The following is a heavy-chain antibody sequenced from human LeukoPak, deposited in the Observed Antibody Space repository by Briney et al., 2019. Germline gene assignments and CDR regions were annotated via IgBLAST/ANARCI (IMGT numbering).Heavy chain of an antibody. J-gene: IGHJ4*02. D-gene: IGHD1-26*01. CDR1: GGSISSSSYY. CDR3: ASLWELPYYFDY. Sequence: PSETLPLTCTVSGGSISSSSYYWGWIRQPPGKGLEWIGSIYYSGSTYYNPSLKSRVTISVDTSKNQFSLKLSSVTAADTAVYYCASLWELPYYFDYWGQGTLVTVSS. V-gene: IGHV4-39*01. CDR2: IYYSGST.